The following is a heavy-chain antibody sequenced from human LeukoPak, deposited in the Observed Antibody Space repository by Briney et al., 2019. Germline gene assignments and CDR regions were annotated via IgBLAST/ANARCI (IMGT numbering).Heavy chain of an antibody. Sequence: PGGSLRLSCAASGFTFSSYSMNWVRQAPGKGLEWVSSISSSSSYIYYADSVKGRFTISRDNAKNSLYLQMNSLRAEDTALYYCAKDISQYSHYFDYWGQGTLVTVSS. CDR2: ISSSSSYI. D-gene: IGHD2-21*01. CDR3: AKDISQYSHYFDY. V-gene: IGHV3-21*04. CDR1: GFTFSSYS. J-gene: IGHJ4*02.